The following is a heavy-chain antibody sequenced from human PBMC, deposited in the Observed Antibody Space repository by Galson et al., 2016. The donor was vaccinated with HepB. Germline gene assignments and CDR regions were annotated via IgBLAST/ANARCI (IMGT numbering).Heavy chain of an antibody. J-gene: IGHJ6*02. Sequence: SETLSLTCTVSGGSMTGHYWGWIRQPPGKGLEWIGYIYYSGSTNYSPSLQSRITMSVDTSKNQLSLEVRSVTAAETALYFCARSPNYFTLYGLDVWGQGTAVTVSS. CDR2: IYYSGST. V-gene: IGHV4-59*08. CDR3: ARSPNYFTLYGLDV. D-gene: IGHD2/OR15-2a*01. CDR1: GGSMTGHY.